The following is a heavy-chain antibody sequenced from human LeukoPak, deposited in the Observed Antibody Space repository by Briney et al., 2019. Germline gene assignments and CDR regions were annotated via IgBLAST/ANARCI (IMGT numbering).Heavy chain of an antibody. CDR2: TKKDGSEK. D-gene: IGHD3-22*01. V-gene: IGHV3-7*01. J-gene: IGHJ4*02. CDR3: VRVDSSGYYYELSFDY. Sequence: PGGSLRLSCAASGFTFSSYWMSWVRQAPGKGLEWVANTKKDGSEKEYVDSVKGRFTISRDNAKNSLCLQMNSLRVEDTAVYYCVRVDSSGYYYELSFDYWGQGTLVTVSS. CDR1: GFTFSSYW.